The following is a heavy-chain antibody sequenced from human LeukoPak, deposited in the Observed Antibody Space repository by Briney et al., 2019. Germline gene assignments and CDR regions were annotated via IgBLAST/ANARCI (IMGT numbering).Heavy chain of an antibody. J-gene: IGHJ4*02. CDR2: IYYISNT. CDR3: AKGWYFDY. D-gene: IGHD6-13*01. V-gene: IGHV4-61*08. CDR1: GASVGSAGYY. Sequence: PSETLSLTRTVSGASVGSAGYYWSWIRQPPGGGLEWIGYIYYISNTNYNPSLKSRVTMSVDPSKNQFSLKLNSVTAADTAVYYCAKGWYFDYWGQGTLVTVSS.